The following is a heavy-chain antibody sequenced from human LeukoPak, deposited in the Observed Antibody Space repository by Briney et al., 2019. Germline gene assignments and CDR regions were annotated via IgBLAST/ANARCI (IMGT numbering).Heavy chain of an antibody. J-gene: IGHJ2*01. D-gene: IGHD4-17*01. V-gene: IGHV5-51*01. CDR2: TFAGYSYT. Sequence: GESLKISCQSSGYNFTPYWIVWVRQMPGKGLEWMGITFAGYSYTIYSPSFQGQVTISVDKSISTAYLQWSSLKASDTAMYYCARHFHPAETTGGSFDLWGRGTLVTVSA. CDR3: ARHFHPAETTGGSFDL. CDR1: GYNFTPYW.